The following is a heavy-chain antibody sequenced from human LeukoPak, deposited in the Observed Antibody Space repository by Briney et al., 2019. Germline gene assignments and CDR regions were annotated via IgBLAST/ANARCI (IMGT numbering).Heavy chain of an antibody. Sequence: ASVKVSCKASGYTFTSYGISWVRQAPGQGLEWMGWISAYNGNTNYAQKLQGRVTMTTDTSTSTAYMELRSLRSDDTAVYYCARGLRVVVPAAIENWFDPWGQGTLVTVSS. CDR3: ARGLRVVVPAAIENWFDP. V-gene: IGHV1-18*01. D-gene: IGHD2-2*02. CDR2: ISAYNGNT. J-gene: IGHJ5*02. CDR1: GYTFTSYG.